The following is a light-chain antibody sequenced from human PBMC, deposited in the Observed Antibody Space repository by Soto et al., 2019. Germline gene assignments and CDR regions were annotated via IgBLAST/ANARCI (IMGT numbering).Light chain of an antibody. CDR1: SSDVGRYNY. V-gene: IGLV2-14*01. J-gene: IGLJ1*01. CDR2: DVS. Sequence: QSALTQPASVSWSPGQSITISCTRTSSDVGRYNYVSWYQQHPGKAPKLTIYDVSNRPSGVSSRFSGSKSGNTASLTISGLQAEDEADYYCSSFTSSSTYVFGTGTKVTVL. CDR3: SSFTSSSTYV.